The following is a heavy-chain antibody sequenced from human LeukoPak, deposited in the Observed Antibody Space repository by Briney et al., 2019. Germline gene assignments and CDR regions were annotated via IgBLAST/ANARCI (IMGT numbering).Heavy chain of an antibody. CDR3: AGPEYYDILTGPGGVDV. CDR1: GYTFTSYG. J-gene: IGHJ6*02. CDR2: ISAYNGNT. Sequence: GASVKVSCKASGYTFTSYGISWVRQAPGQGLEWMGWISAYNGNTNYAQKLQGRVTMTTDTSTSTAYMELRSLRSDDTAVYYCAGPEYYDILTGPGGVDVWGQGTTVTVSS. D-gene: IGHD3-9*01. V-gene: IGHV1-18*01.